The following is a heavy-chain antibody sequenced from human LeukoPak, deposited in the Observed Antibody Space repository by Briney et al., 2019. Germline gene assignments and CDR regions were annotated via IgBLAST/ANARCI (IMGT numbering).Heavy chain of an antibody. V-gene: IGHV4-59*08. J-gene: IGHJ5*01. Sequence: PSETLSLTCTVSGASISNYYWSWIRQPPGKGLECIGYVSYSGRTNHNPSLKSRVTISADTSKNQFSLRLSSVTAADTAVYYCARLLSGGLTFDSWGQGTLVTVSS. CDR1: GASISNYY. CDR2: VSYSGRT. CDR3: ARLLSGGLTFDS. D-gene: IGHD4/OR15-4a*01.